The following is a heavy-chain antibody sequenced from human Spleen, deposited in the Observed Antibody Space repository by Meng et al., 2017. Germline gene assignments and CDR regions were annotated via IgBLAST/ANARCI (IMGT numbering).Heavy chain of an antibody. V-gene: IGHV4-4*07. D-gene: IGHD2-2*01. CDR1: GGSISSYY. Sequence: SETLSLTCTVSGGSISSYYWSWIRQPAGKGLEWIGRIYTSGSTNYNPSLKSRVTMSVDTSKNQFSLKLSSVTAADTAVYYCAREGYCSSTSCYAYYYYGMDVWGQGTTVT. CDR2: IYTSGST. J-gene: IGHJ6*01. CDR3: AREGYCSSTSCYAYYYYGMDV.